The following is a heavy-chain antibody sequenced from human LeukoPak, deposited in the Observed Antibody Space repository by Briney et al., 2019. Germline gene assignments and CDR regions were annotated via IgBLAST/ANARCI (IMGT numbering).Heavy chain of an antibody. Sequence: GGSLRLSCAASGFTFSSYAMHWVRQAPGKGLEWVAVISYDGSNKYYADSVKVRFTISRDNSKNTLYLQMNSLRAEDTAVYYCARESGYYDSSGYYPGPDALDIWGQGTMVTVSS. CDR1: GFTFSSYA. CDR2: ISYDGSNK. CDR3: ARESGYYDSSGYYPGPDALDI. J-gene: IGHJ3*02. D-gene: IGHD3-22*01. V-gene: IGHV3-30-3*01.